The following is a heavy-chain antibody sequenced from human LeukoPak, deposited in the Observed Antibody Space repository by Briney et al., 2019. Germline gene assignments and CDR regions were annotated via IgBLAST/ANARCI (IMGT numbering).Heavy chain of an antibody. J-gene: IGHJ4*02. D-gene: IGHD2-15*01. CDR3: ARVWSGYCSGGSCYLFDY. CDR2: IYYSGST. Sequence: PSETLSLTCTVSGGSISSHYWSWIRQPPGKGLEWIGYIYYSGSTNYNPSLKSRVTISVDTSKNQFSLKLSSVTAADTAVYYCARVWSGYCSGGSCYLFDYWGQGTLVTVSS. CDR1: GGSISSHY. V-gene: IGHV4-59*08.